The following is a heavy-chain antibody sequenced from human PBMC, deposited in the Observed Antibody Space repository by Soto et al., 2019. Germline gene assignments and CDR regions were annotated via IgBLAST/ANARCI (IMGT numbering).Heavy chain of an antibody. Sequence: EVQLVDSGGGLVQRGGSLRLSGAASGITVYNNYMSWVRPAPGKGLEWVSVIYSGGSTSYADSVKGRFTISRDGSKNTVYLQMNSLRAEDTAVYYCARAVGVWGRGTTVTVSS. V-gene: IGHV3-66*01. CDR1: GITVYNNY. CDR2: IYSGGST. J-gene: IGHJ6*04. CDR3: ARAVGV.